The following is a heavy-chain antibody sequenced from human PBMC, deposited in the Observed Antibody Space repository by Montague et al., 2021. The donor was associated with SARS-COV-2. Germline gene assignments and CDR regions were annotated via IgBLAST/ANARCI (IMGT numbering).Heavy chain of an antibody. CDR1: GGSIISTTSN. D-gene: IGHD4-17*01. CDR3: ARGRLRYGWFDP. Sequence: SETLSLTCTVSGGSIISTTSNWGWIRQPPGKGLEWIGSIYYTANTYYTPSLKTRVTIFVDTSKNQFSLRLRSVTAADTAVYYCARGRLRYGWFDPWGQGTLVTVSS. CDR2: IYYTANT. J-gene: IGHJ5*02. V-gene: IGHV4-39*01.